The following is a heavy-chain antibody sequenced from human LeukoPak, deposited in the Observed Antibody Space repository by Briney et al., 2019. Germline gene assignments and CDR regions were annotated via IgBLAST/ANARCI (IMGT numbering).Heavy chain of an antibody. V-gene: IGHV3-30*04. D-gene: IGHD2-15*01. CDR1: GITISSYA. CDR3: ARHRVDSGGQQLDGFDE. J-gene: IGHJ4*02. Sequence: LRLSCAVSGITISSYAMNWVRQAPGKGLEWVAIISYDGSNKHFADSVKGGSSIFRDISKNTLYLQMNSLRAEDTAIYYCARHRVDSGGQQLDGFDEWSQGTLVTV. CDR2: ISYDGSNK.